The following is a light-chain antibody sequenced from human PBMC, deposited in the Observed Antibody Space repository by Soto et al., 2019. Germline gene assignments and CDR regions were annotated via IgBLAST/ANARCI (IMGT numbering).Light chain of an antibody. J-gene: IGLJ2*01. CDR3: QSYDSRVRVV. Sequence: QSVLTQPPSVSGAPGQRVTISCTGSSSNIGAGYDVHWYQQLPGTAPKLLIYGNSNRPSGVPDRFSGSKSGTSASLAITGLQADDEADYSCQSYDSRVRVVFGGGTKLTVL. CDR1: SSNIGAGYD. CDR2: GNS. V-gene: IGLV1-40*01.